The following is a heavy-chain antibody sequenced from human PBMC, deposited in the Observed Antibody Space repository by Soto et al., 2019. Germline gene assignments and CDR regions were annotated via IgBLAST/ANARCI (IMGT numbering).Heavy chain of an antibody. V-gene: IGHV3-33*01. CDR2: IWYDGSNK. CDR3: ERDLRSFDY. CDR1: GFTFSSYG. Sequence: SVRLSCAASGFTFSSYGMHWVRQAPGKGLEWVAVIWYDGSNKYYADSVKGRFTISRDNSKNTLYLQMNSLRAEDTAVYYCERDLRSFDYWGQGTLVTVSS. D-gene: IGHD4-17*01. J-gene: IGHJ4*02.